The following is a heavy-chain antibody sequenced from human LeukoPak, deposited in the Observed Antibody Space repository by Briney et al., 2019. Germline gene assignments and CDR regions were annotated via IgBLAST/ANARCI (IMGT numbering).Heavy chain of an antibody. V-gene: IGHV3-66*01. J-gene: IGHJ4*02. Sequence: GGSLRLSCAASGFTVSSNYMSWVRQAPGKGLEWVSVIYSGGSTYYADSVKGRFTISRDNSKNTLYLQMNSLRAEDTAVYYCAKDRTMIVVVIPYFDYWGQGTLVTVSS. D-gene: IGHD3-22*01. CDR2: IYSGGST. CDR3: AKDRTMIVVVIPYFDY. CDR1: GFTVSSNY.